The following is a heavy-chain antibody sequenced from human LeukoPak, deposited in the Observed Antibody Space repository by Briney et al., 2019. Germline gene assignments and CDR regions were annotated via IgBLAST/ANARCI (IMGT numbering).Heavy chain of an antibody. V-gene: IGHV3-30*02. CDR1: GFTFSSYG. J-gene: IGHJ6*03. CDR2: IRYDGSNK. CDR3: AKGLDYGSGKNYYYYYMDV. Sequence: GGSLRLSCAASGFTFSSYGMHWVRQAPGKGLEWVAFIRYDGSNKYYADSVKGRFTISRDNSKNTLYLQMNSLRTEDTAVYYCAKGLDYGSGKNYYYYYMDVWGKGTTVTISS. D-gene: IGHD3-10*01.